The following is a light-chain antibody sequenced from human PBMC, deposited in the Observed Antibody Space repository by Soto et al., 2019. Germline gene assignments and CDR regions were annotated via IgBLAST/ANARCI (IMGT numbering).Light chain of an antibody. Sequence: EIVLTQSPSTLSLSPGERATLSCRASQSFSTYLAWYQQKPGQAPRLLIYDASTRASGIPARFSGSGSGTDFTLTISSLEPEDFAVYYCQQRSNTFTFGPGTKVDIK. V-gene: IGKV3-11*01. CDR2: DAS. CDR1: QSFSTY. CDR3: QQRSNTFT. J-gene: IGKJ3*01.